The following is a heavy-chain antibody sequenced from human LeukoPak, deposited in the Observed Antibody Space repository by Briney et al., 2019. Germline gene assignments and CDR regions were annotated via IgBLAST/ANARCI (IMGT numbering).Heavy chain of an antibody. D-gene: IGHD3-9*01. J-gene: IGHJ1*01. CDR2: ISAYNGNT. CDR1: GYTFTGYY. Sequence: ASVKVSCKASGYTFTGYYMHWVRQAPGQGLEWMGWISAYNGNTNYAQKLQGRVTMTTDTSTSTAYMELRSLRSDDTAVYYCAAKTDAYYDILTGYSVAEYFQHWGQGTLVTVSS. V-gene: IGHV1-18*04. CDR3: AAKTDAYYDILTGYSVAEYFQH.